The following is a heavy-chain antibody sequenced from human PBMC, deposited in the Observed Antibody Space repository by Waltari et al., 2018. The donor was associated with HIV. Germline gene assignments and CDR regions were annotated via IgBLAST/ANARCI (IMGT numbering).Heavy chain of an antibody. V-gene: IGHV3-33*01. CDR2: RWYDGSNK. D-gene: IGHD4-17*01. CDR1: GFTFNNYG. CDR3: ARAAYGDYNSFDY. J-gene: IGHJ4*02. Sequence: QVQLVESGGGVVQPGRSLRLSRAASGFTFNNYGMHWVRQAPGKGLEWVAVRWYDGSNKYYADSVKGRFTISRDNSKNTVYLQMNSLRAEDTAVYYWARAAYGDYNSFDYWGQGTLATVSS.